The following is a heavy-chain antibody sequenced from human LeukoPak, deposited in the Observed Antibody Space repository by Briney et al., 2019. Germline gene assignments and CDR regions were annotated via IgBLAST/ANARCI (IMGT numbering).Heavy chain of an antibody. CDR3: ATTMIVVVTQNYYGMDV. Sequence: ASVKVSCKVSGYTLTELSMHWVRQAPGKGLEWMGGSDPEDGETIYAQKFQGRVTMTEDTSTDTAYMELSSLRSEDTAVYYCATTMIVVVTQNYYGMDVWGQGTTVTVSS. V-gene: IGHV1-24*01. D-gene: IGHD3-22*01. CDR2: SDPEDGET. CDR1: GYTLTELS. J-gene: IGHJ6*02.